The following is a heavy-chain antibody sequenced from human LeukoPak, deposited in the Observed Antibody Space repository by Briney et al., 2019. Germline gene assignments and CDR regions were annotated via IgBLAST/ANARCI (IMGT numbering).Heavy chain of an antibody. J-gene: IGHJ4*02. Sequence: PSETLSLTCTVSGGSVSSGSYYWSWIRQPPGKGLEWIGYIYYSGSTNYNPSLKSRVTISVDKSKNQFSLKLSSVTAADTAVYYCARVADSSGYYPPYFDYWGQGTLVTVSS. CDR1: GGSVSSGSYY. V-gene: IGHV4-61*01. D-gene: IGHD3-22*01. CDR2: IYYSGST. CDR3: ARVADSSGYYPPYFDY.